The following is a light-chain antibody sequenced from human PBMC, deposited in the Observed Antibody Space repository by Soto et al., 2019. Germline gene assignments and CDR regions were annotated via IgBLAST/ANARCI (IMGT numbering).Light chain of an antibody. Sequence: QSVLTQPASVSGSPGQSITISCTGTSSDVGGYNYVSWYQQHPGKAPNLMIYDVSNRPSGVSNRFSGSKSGNTASLTISGLQADDDAYYYCSSYTTSSTYVFGTGTKLTVL. CDR2: DVS. CDR3: SSYTTSSTYV. J-gene: IGLJ1*01. V-gene: IGLV2-14*03. CDR1: SSDVGGYNY.